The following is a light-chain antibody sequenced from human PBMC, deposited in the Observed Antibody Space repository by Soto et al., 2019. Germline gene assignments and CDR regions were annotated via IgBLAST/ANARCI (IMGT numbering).Light chain of an antibody. CDR2: DVN. CDR3: CSYAGNYTLI. CDR1: SSDVGGYNY. V-gene: IGLV2-11*01. J-gene: IGLJ2*01. Sequence: QSALTQPASVSGSPGQTITISCTGTSSDVGGYNYVSWYQQHPGKAPKLMVYDVNKRPSGVPDRFSGSKSDNTASLTISGLQAEDEADYFCCSYAGNYTLIFGGGTKVTVL.